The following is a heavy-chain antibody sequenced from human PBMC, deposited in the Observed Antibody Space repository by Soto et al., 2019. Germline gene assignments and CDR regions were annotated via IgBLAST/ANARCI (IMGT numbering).Heavy chain of an antibody. Sequence: GGSLRLSCAASGFTFSSYAMNWVRQAPGKGLEWVSTISGSGAHTYYADYVKGRFTISRDNSKNTLYLQMNSLRAEDTAVYYCVILAFGKFDYWGRGTLVTVSS. CDR1: GFTFSSYA. CDR2: ISGSGAHT. J-gene: IGHJ4*02. CDR3: VILAFGKFDY. V-gene: IGHV3-23*01. D-gene: IGHD3-16*01.